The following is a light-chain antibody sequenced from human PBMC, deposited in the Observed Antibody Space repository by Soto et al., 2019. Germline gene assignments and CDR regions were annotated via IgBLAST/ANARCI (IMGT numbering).Light chain of an antibody. CDR2: GAS. V-gene: IGKV3-15*01. Sequence: IVMTQSPATLTVSPGERAILTCRASPSVSSKLAWYQQKPGQAPRLLIYGASTRATGIPARFSGSGSGTEFTLTISSLQSEDFAVYYCQQYNNWPPITFGQGTRLEIK. J-gene: IGKJ5*01. CDR3: QQYNNWPPIT. CDR1: PSVSSK.